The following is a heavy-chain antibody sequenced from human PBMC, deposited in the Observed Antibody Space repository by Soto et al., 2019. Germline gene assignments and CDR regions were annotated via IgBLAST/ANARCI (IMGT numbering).Heavy chain of an antibody. J-gene: IGHJ6*03. CDR1: GFTFSSYS. CDR2: ISSSSSTI. CDR3: AREGYSGYDTDYYYYYYMEV. Sequence: GGSLRLSCAASGFTFSSYSMNWVRQAPGKGLEWVSYISSSSSTIYYADSVKGRFTISRDNAKNSLYLQMNSLRAEDTAVYYCAREGYSGYDTDYYYYYYMEVWGKGTTVTVSS. D-gene: IGHD5-12*01. V-gene: IGHV3-48*01.